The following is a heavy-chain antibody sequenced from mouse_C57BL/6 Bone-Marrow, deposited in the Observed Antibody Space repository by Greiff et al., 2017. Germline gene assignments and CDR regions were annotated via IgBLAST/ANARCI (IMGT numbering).Heavy chain of an antibody. CDR2: IDPETGGT. V-gene: IGHV1-15*01. CDR3: TGEYGNGLWCAY. J-gene: IGHJ3*01. D-gene: IGHD2-1*01. CDR1: GYTFTDYE. Sequence: VQLQQSGAELVRPGASVTLSCKASGYTFTDYEMPWVKQTPVHGLEWIGAIDPETGGTAYNQKFKGKAILTADKSSSTAYMELRSLTSEDSAVYYCTGEYGNGLWCAYWGQGTLVTVSA.